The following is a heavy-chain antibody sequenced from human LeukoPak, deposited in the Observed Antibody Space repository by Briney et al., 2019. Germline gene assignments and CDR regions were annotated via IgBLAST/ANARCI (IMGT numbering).Heavy chain of an antibody. CDR2: IYHSGVT. CDR3: AREPTLTTGDP. V-gene: IGHV4-4*02. Sequence: PSGTLSLTCIVSGGSVSSPWWWTSVRQPPGKGLEWIGEIYHSGVTNYNPSLERRVAISLDKSKNQFSPKLTSVTAADTSVYYCAREPTLTTGDPWGQGILVTVSS. J-gene: IGHJ5*02. D-gene: IGHD4-17*01. CDR1: GGSVSSPWW.